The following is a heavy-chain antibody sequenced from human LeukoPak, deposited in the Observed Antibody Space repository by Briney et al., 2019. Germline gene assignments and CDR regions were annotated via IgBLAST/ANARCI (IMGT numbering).Heavy chain of an antibody. CDR1: RFTLSELS. V-gene: IGHV1-24*01. CDR2: FDPKDGET. D-gene: IGHD2-2*01. CDR3: ATGVSCATTTCPGYGNYYYFMDV. J-gene: IGHJ6*03. Sequence: ASVNVSCTASRFTLSELSMHWVRQAPGKGREWLGGFDPKDGETVYAERFRDRVILTDDRSSNTAYMDLSSLGADDTAVYYCATGVSCATTTCPGYGNYYYFMDVWGEGNTVTV.